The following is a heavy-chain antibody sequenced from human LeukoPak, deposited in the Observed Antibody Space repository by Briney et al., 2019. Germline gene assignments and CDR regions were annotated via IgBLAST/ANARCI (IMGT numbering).Heavy chain of an antibody. CDR1: GGTFSSYA. V-gene: IGHV1-69*05. D-gene: IGHD1-26*01. CDR3: ARGGTYSGSYYY. Sequence: ASVKVSCKASGGTFSSYAISWVRQAPGQGLEWMGGIISIFGTANYAQKFQGRVTITTDESTSTAYMELSSLRSEDTAVYYCARGGTYSGSYYYWGQGTLVTVSS. J-gene: IGHJ4*02. CDR2: IISIFGTA.